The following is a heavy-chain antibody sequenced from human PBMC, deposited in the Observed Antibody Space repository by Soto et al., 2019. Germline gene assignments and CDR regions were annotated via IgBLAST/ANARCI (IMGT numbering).Heavy chain of an antibody. D-gene: IGHD3-3*01. CDR2: IYYSGST. CDR1: GGSISSYY. V-gene: IGHV4-59*01. Sequence: ETLSLTCTVSGGSISSYYWSWIRQPPGKGLEWIGYIYYSGSTNYNPSLKSRVTISVDTSKNQFSLKLSSVTAADTAVYYCARDRANYDFWSGPYYYGMDVWGQGTTVTVSS. J-gene: IGHJ6*02. CDR3: ARDRANYDFWSGPYYYGMDV.